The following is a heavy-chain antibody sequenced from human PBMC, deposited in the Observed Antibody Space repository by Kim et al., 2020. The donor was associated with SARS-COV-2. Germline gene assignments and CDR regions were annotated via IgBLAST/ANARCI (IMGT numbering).Heavy chain of an antibody. CDR1: GFIFSAYS. J-gene: IGHJ4*02. CDR2: IIQSGAET. V-gene: IGHV3-23*01. Sequence: GGSLRLSCAASGFIFSAYSMSWVRLAPGKGLEWVSSIIQSGAETFYADSVKGRFTVSRDDSRNTLYLQMRSLGADDTAVYYCVKDGQPDGRWNVDYWRQGPLVSVSS. CDR3: VKDGQPDGRWNVDY. D-gene: IGHD1-1*01.